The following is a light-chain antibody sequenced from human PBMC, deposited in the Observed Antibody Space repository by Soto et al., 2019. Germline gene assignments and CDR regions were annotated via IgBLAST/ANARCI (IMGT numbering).Light chain of an antibody. Sequence: DIQMNQSPCSLSSSVGDRVTITCRASQGISNYLAWYQQKPGKVPKLLIYAASTLKSGVPSRFSGSGSGTDFTLTISSLQPEDVATYYCQKYNSAPRTFGQGTKVDIK. CDR1: QGISNY. CDR2: AAS. CDR3: QKYNSAPRT. V-gene: IGKV1-27*01. J-gene: IGKJ1*01.